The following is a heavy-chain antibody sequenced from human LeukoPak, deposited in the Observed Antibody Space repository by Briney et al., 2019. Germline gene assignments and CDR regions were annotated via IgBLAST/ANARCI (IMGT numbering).Heavy chain of an antibody. CDR1: GFTFSGYW. Sequence: GGSLRLSCAASGFTFSGYWMHWARQSPGKGLVWVSCINGDGSDTRYADSVKGRFTISRDNAKNTLYLQMNSLRVEDTAVYYCARDPRNKGFDPWGQGTLVTVSP. CDR3: ARDPRNKGFDP. V-gene: IGHV3-74*01. D-gene: IGHD1/OR15-1a*01. J-gene: IGHJ5*02. CDR2: INGDGSDT.